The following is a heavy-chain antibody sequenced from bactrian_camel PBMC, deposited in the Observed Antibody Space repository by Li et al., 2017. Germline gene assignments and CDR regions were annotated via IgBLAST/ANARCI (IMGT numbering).Heavy chain of an antibody. J-gene: IGHJ4*01. CDR3: VMASGGWFGFWDY. V-gene: IGHV3S6*01. D-gene: IGHD3*01. CDR2: IYTDGSGP. CDR1: GFPFIRED. Sequence: HVQLVESGGGVVQPGGSLRLSCVASGFPFIREDMTWLRQGPGKGLEWVSSIYTDGSGPYYAEFMKGRLTMSSDNAKNTVYLQMSSLKSEDTALYYCVMASGGWFGFWDYWGQGTQVTVS.